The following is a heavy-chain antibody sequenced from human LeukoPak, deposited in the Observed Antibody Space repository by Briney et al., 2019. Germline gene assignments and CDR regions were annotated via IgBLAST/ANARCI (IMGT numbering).Heavy chain of an antibody. Sequence: ASVTVSFKSSVYTFTVYFMHWVRQAPGQGLEWMGWCNPNSGGTNYAQKFQGRVTMTRDTSITTAYMEMSSLGSDDTAVYYCARASGYSGAWYIDYWGQGTLVTVSS. V-gene: IGHV1-2*02. CDR2: CNPNSGGT. J-gene: IGHJ4*02. CDR3: ARASGYSGAWYIDY. D-gene: IGHD6-19*01. CDR1: VYTFTVYF.